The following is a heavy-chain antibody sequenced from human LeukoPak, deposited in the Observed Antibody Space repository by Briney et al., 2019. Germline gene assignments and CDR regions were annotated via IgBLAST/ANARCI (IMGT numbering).Heavy chain of an antibody. V-gene: IGHV3-7*01. D-gene: IGHD1-1*01. CDR1: GFTFSSYW. J-gene: IGHJ6*03. Sequence: GGSLRLSCAASGFTFSSYWMSWVRQAPGKGLEWVANIKQDGSEKYYVDSVKGRFTISRGNAKNSLYLQMNSLRAEDTAVYYCARPRPGYYMDVWGKGTTVTVSS. CDR3: ARPRPGYYMDV. CDR2: IKQDGSEK.